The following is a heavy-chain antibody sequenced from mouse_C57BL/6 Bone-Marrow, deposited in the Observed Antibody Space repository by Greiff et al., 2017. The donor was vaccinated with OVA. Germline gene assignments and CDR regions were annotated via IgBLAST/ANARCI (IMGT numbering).Heavy chain of an antibody. V-gene: IGHV14-4*01. CDR3: TTSRYWYFDV. CDR2: IDPENGDT. Sequence: VQLQQSGAELVRPGASVKLSCTASGFNIKDDYMHWVKQRPEQGLEWIGWIDPENGDTEYASKFQGKATITADTSSNPAYLQLSSLTADDTAVYYCTTSRYWYFDVWGTGTTVTVSS. CDR1: GFNIKDDY. D-gene: IGHD1-1*01. J-gene: IGHJ1*03.